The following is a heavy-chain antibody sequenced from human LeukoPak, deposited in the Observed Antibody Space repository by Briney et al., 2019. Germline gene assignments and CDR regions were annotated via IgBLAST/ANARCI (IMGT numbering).Heavy chain of an antibody. CDR3: ARGGGCSGGSCYRPFDY. CDR2: VYHSGST. J-gene: IGHJ4*02. V-gene: IGHV4-30-2*01. D-gene: IGHD2-15*01. CDR1: GGSISSGGYS. Sequence: SETLSLTCTVSGGSISSGGYSWSWIRQPPGKGLEWIVYVYHSGSTYYNPSLKSRVTRSVDSSKNQFSLKLSSVTAADTAVYYCARGGGCSGGSCYRPFDYWGQGTLVTVPS.